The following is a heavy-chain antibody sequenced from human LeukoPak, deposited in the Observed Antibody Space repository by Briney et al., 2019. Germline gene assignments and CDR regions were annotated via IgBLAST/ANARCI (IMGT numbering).Heavy chain of an antibody. CDR3: AKDIRVLPESLSIAVAGTFEY. D-gene: IGHD6-19*01. Sequence: PGGSLRLSCAASGFTFDDYAMHWVRQAPGKGLEWVSGISWNSGSIGYADSVKGRFTISRGNAKNSLYLQMNSLRAEDTALYYCAKDIRVLPESLSIAVAGTFEYWGQGTLVTVSS. V-gene: IGHV3-9*01. J-gene: IGHJ4*02. CDR2: ISWNSGSI. CDR1: GFTFDDYA.